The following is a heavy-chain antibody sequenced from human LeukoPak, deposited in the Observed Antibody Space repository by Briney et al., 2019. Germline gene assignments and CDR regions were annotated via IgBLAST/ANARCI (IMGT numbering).Heavy chain of an antibody. Sequence: SETLSLTCTVSGVIISSSSNSWGWLRQPPGKGLEWIGSNYYRGRTYYNPSLKSRVTISVDTSKNQYVQRLSTVTAADTAVYYCAKAGIVGPTSYYYYWGQGTLVAVSS. V-gene: IGHV4-39*01. J-gene: IGHJ4*02. CDR1: GVIISSSSNS. D-gene: IGHD1-26*01. CDR3: AKAGIVGPTSYYYY. CDR2: NYYRGRT.